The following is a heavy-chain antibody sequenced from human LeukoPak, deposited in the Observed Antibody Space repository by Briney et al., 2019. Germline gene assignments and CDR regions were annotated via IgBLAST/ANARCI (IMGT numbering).Heavy chain of an antibody. J-gene: IGHJ6*03. Sequence: ASVKVSCKASGYTFTGYYMHWVRQAPGQGLEWMGWINPNSGGTNYAQKFQGRVTMTRDTSISTAYMELSGLRSDDTAVYYCARGLPRYSSSWYDGYYYYYMDVWGKGTTVTISS. V-gene: IGHV1-2*02. CDR1: GYTFTGYY. D-gene: IGHD6-13*01. CDR3: ARGLPRYSSSWYDGYYYYYMDV. CDR2: INPNSGGT.